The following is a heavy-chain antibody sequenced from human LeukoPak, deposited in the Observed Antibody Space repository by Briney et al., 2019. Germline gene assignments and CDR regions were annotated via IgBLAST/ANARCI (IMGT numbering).Heavy chain of an antibody. CDR1: RFTFTNYP. V-gene: IGHV3-23*01. Sequence: GGSLRLSCAASRFTFTNYPMIWVRQAPGRGLTWVSGISGSGGSTYYADSVKGRFTISRDNPRSTLYLQMSSLRAEDTAVYYCARKLSGYAPFDCWGQGTLVTVSS. CDR3: ARKLSGYAPFDC. D-gene: IGHD5-12*01. J-gene: IGHJ4*02. CDR2: ISGSGGST.